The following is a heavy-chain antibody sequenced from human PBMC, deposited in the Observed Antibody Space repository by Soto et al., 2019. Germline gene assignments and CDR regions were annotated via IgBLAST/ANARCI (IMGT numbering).Heavy chain of an antibody. V-gene: IGHV4-59*01. CDR1: GGSISSYY. CDR3: ARDLNWHAFDI. Sequence: SETLSLTCTVSGGSISSYYWSWIRQPPGKGLEWIGYIYYSWSTNYNPSLKSRVTISVDTSKNQFSLKLSSVTAADTAVYYCARDLNWHAFDIWGQGTMVTVSS. D-gene: IGHD1-20*01. J-gene: IGHJ3*02. CDR2: IYYSWST.